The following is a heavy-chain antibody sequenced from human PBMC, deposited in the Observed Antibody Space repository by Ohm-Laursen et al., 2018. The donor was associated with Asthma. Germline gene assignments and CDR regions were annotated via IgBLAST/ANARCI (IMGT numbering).Heavy chain of an antibody. CDR2: ISAYNGNT. V-gene: IGHV1-18*04. CDR3: ASLLYYDSSGYYPY. CDR1: GYTFTSYG. D-gene: IGHD3-22*01. J-gene: IGHJ4*02. Sequence: ASVKVSCKASGYTFTSYGISWVRQAPGQGLEWMGWISAYNGNTNYAQKLQGRVTMTTDTSTSTAYMELRSLRSDDTAVYYCASLLYYDSSGYYPYWGQGTLVTVSS.